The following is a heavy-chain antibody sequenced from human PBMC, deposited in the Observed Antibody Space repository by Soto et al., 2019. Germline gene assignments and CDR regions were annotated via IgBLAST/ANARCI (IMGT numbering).Heavy chain of an antibody. CDR3: TRYPSWGAFDI. V-gene: IGHV3-7*01. D-gene: IGHD7-27*01. J-gene: IGHJ3*02. CDR1: GFSSSDYW. Sequence: ELQLVQSGGGLAQPGGSLRLSCIASGFSSSDYWMAWIRQVPGKGLELVAAINGDGSDRGYLESVEGRFTISRDNANNSVFLHLNTLTAEDTAVYFCTRYPSWGAFDIWGQGTMVTVSS. CDR2: INGDGSDR.